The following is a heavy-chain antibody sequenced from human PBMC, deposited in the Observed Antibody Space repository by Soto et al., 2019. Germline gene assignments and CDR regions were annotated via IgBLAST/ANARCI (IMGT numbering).Heavy chain of an antibody. CDR1: GFTFSSYA. CDR3: ARRSAPDNAYYDDSSGYYYDAFDI. J-gene: IGHJ3*02. D-gene: IGHD3-22*01. Sequence: GGSLRLSCAASGFTFSSYAMHWVRQAPGKGLEWVAVISYDGSNKYYADSVKGRFTISRDNSKNTLYLQMNSLRAEDTAVYYCARRSAPDNAYYDDSSGYYYDAFDIWGKGTMVTVSS. CDR2: ISYDGSNK. V-gene: IGHV3-30-3*01.